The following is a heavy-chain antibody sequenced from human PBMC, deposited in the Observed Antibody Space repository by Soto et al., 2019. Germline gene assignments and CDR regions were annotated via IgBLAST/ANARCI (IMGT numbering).Heavy chain of an antibody. D-gene: IGHD1-26*01. J-gene: IGHJ2*01. CDR2: ISGSGGST. CDR1: GFTFSSYG. CDR3: ARTNNQVGPSSWYFDL. V-gene: IGHV3-23*01. Sequence: EEQLLESGGGLVQPGGSLRLSCAASGFTFSSYGMSWVRQAPGKGLEWVSVISGSGGSTYYADSVKGRFTISRDNSKNTLYLQMNSLRAEDTAVYYCARTNNQVGPSSWYFDLWGRGTLVTVSS.